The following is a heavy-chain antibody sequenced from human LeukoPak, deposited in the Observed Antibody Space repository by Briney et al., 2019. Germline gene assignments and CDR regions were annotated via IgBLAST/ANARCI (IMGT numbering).Heavy chain of an antibody. D-gene: IGHD6-19*01. V-gene: IGHV4-59*12. CDR2: IYYSGST. J-gene: IGHJ6*03. CDR1: GGSISSYY. CDR3: ARLQWLARNYYYYYYMDV. Sequence: SETLSLTCTVSGGSISSYYWSWIRQPPGEGLEWIGYIYYSGSTNYNSSLKSRVTISVDTSKNQFSLKLSSVTAADTAVYYCARLQWLARNYYYYYYMDVWGKGTTVTVSS.